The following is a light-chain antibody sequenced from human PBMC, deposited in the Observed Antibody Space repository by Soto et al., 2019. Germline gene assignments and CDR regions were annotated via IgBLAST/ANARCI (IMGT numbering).Light chain of an antibody. J-gene: IGLJ1*01. CDR2: GDN. CDR1: SSNIGADYD. CDR3: QSYDTRLSAHV. V-gene: IGLV1-40*01. Sequence: QSVLTQPPSVSGAPGQRVTISCTGSSSNIGADYDVHWYQQFPGTAPKLLIYGDNNRPSGVPDRFSGSKSGTSASLAITGLQAEDEADYYCQSYDTRLSAHVFGTGTKLTVL.